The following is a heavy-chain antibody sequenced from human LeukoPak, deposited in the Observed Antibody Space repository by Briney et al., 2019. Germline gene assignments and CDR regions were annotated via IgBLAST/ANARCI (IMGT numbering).Heavy chain of an antibody. Sequence: GESLRLSCAASGITFGNNWMHWVRQGPGKGLVWISRINSDGGGAIYADSVKGRFTVSRDNAKNTLYLQMNSLRAEDTAVYYCARDVPHNWFDTWGQGTLVTVSS. J-gene: IGHJ5*02. CDR2: INSDGGGA. CDR1: GITFGNNW. CDR3: ARDVPHNWFDT. V-gene: IGHV3-74*01.